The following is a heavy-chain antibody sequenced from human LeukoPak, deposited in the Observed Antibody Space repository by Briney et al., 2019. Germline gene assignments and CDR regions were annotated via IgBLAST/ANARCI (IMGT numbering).Heavy chain of an antibody. CDR2: IYYSGST. Sequence: PSETLSLTCTVSGGSISSYYWSWIRQPPGKGLEWIGYIYYSGSTNYNPSLKSRVTISVDTSKNQFSLKLSSVTAADTAVYYCARDQHDFWSGHFDYWGQGTLVTVSS. J-gene: IGHJ4*02. D-gene: IGHD3-3*01. CDR3: ARDQHDFWSGHFDY. CDR1: GGSISSYY. V-gene: IGHV4-59*01.